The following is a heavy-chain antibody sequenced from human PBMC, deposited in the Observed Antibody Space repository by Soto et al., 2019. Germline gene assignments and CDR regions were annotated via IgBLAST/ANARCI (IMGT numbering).Heavy chain of an antibody. CDR1: GYTFTSYG. CDR2: ISAYNGNT. J-gene: IGHJ4*02. Sequence: ASVKVSCKASGYTFTSYGISWVRQAPGQGLEWMGWISAYNGNTNYAQKLQGRVTMTTDTSTSTAYMELRSLRSDDTAVYYCARVQGIVLMVYATEFDYWGQGTLVTVSS. D-gene: IGHD2-8*01. CDR3: ARVQGIVLMVYATEFDY. V-gene: IGHV1-18*01.